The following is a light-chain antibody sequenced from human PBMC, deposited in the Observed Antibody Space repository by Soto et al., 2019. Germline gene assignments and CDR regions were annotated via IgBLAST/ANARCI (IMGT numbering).Light chain of an antibody. Sequence: DIQMTQSPSTLSASVGDRVTITCRASQSIRNWLAWYQQKPGKAPKLLIYKASTLKSGVPSRFSGSGSGTEFTLTISSLQPDDFATYYCQQYNSYSQTFGQGTKVDIK. J-gene: IGKJ1*01. CDR1: QSIRNW. CDR2: KAS. V-gene: IGKV1-5*03. CDR3: QQYNSYSQT.